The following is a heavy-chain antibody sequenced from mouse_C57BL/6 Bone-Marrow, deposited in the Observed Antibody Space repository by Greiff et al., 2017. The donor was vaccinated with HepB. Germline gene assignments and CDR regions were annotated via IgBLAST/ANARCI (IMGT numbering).Heavy chain of an antibody. D-gene: IGHD2-2*01. Sequence: QVQLQQPGAELVRPGSSVKLSCKASGYTFTSYWMDWVKQRPGQGLEWIGDIYPGSGSTNYNEKFKSKATLTVDTSSSTAYMQLSSLTSEDSAVYYCARVNYGYGGGAYWGQGTLVTVSA. V-gene: IGHV1-55*01. CDR1: GYTFTSYW. CDR3: ARVNYGYGGGAY. CDR2: IYPGSGST. J-gene: IGHJ3*01.